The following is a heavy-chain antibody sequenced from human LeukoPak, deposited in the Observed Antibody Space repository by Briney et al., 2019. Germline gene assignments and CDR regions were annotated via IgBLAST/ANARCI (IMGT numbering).Heavy chain of an antibody. CDR3: ARTSDLWSGYHDY. CDR1: GGSFSGYY. J-gene: IGHJ4*02. Sequence: PSETLSLTCAVYGGSFSGYYWSWIRQPPGKGLEWIGEINHSGSTNYNPSLKSRVTISVDTSKNQFSLKLSSVTAADTAVYYCARTSDLWSGYHDYWGQGTLVTVSS. CDR2: INHSGST. D-gene: IGHD3-3*01. V-gene: IGHV4-34*01.